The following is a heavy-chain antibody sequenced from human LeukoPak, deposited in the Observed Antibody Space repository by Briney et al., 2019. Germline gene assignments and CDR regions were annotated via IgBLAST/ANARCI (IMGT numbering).Heavy chain of an antibody. CDR2: IYHSGST. V-gene: IGHV4-59*08. D-gene: IGHD1-26*01. CDR1: GGSINNYF. Sequence: SETLSLTCTVSGGSINNYFWTWIRQPPGKGLEWIGSIYHSGSTYYNPSLKSRVTISVDTSKNQFSLKLSSVTAADTAVYYCASKVGATTGAFDIWGQGTMVTVSS. CDR3: ASKVGATTGAFDI. J-gene: IGHJ3*02.